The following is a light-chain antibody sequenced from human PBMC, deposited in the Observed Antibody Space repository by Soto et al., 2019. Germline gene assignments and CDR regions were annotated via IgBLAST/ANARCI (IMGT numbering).Light chain of an antibody. CDR3: QQRSSWPFT. CDR2: ATS. J-gene: IGKJ3*01. V-gene: IGKV3-11*01. CDR1: QSIGDY. Sequence: EVVLTQSPATLSLSPGEGATLSCRASQSIGDYLAWYQQKPGQAPRLLIYATSNRATGIPARFSGSESGTDFTLTISSLEPEDFAVYYCQQRSSWPFTFGPGTKVDIK.